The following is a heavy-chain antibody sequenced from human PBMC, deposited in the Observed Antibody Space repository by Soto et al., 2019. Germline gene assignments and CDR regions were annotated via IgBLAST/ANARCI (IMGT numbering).Heavy chain of an antibody. Sequence: QVQLVESGGGVVQPGRSLRLSCAASGFTFSSYGMHWVRQAPGKGLEWVAVISYDGSNKYYADSVKGRFTISRDNSKNTLYLQMNSLRAEDTGVYYCAKDPEDSSGWYPGYFDYWGQGTLVTVSS. D-gene: IGHD6-19*01. CDR3: AKDPEDSSGWYPGYFDY. J-gene: IGHJ4*02. CDR1: GFTFSSYG. CDR2: ISYDGSNK. V-gene: IGHV3-30*18.